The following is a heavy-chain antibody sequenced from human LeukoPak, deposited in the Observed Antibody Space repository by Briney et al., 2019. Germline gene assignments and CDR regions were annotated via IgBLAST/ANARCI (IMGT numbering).Heavy chain of an antibody. CDR2: INPSGGST. Sequence: ASVKVSRKASGYTFTRFYMHWVRQAPGQGLEWMGIINPSGGSTSYTQKFQGRATMTRDTSTTTVYMELSSLRSEDTAVYYCARASDSSGYYAPQRYFDYWGQGTPVTVSS. CDR1: GYTFTRFY. D-gene: IGHD3-22*01. V-gene: IGHV1-46*03. CDR3: ARASDSSGYYAPQRYFDY. J-gene: IGHJ4*02.